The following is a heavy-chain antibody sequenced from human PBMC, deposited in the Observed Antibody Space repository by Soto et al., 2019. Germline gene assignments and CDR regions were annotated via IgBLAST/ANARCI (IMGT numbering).Heavy chain of an antibody. CDR2: ISSSSSAI. CDR1: GFTFSSYT. V-gene: IGHV3-48*02. J-gene: IGHJ5*02. Sequence: GGSLRLSCVASGFTFSSYTMNWVRQAPGKGLEWVSYISSSSSAIYYADSVKGRFTISRDNAKNSLYLRMNSLRDEDTAMYYCARGVEYNWFDPWGQGTLVTSPQ. CDR3: ARGVEYNWFDP.